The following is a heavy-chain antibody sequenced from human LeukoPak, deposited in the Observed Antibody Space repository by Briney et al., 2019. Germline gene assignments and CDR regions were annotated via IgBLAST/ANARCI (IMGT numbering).Heavy chain of an antibody. CDR1: GYTFTGYY. CDR2: INPNSGGT. V-gene: IGHV1-2*02. D-gene: IGHD2-15*01. CDR3: AREDGYCSGGSCYREYNF. Sequence: EASVTVSCKASGYTFTGYYMHWVRQAPGQGLEWMGWINPNSGGTNYAQKFQGRVTMTRDTSISTAYMELSRLRSDDTAVYYCAREDGYCSGGSCYREYNFWGQGTLVTVSS. J-gene: IGHJ4*02.